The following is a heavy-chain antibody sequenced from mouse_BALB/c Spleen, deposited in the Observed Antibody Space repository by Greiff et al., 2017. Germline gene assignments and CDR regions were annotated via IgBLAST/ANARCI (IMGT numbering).Heavy chain of an antibody. Sequence: QVQLKQSGAELARPGASVKMSCKASGYTFTSYTMHWVKQRPGQGLEWIGYINPSSGYTNYNQKFKDKATLTADKSSSTAYMQLSSLTSEDSAVYYCARTLYYDYDVGAMDYWGQGTSVTVSS. CDR1: GYTFTSYT. CDR3: ARTLYYDYDVGAMDY. D-gene: IGHD2-4*01. J-gene: IGHJ4*01. CDR2: INPSSGYT. V-gene: IGHV1-4*01.